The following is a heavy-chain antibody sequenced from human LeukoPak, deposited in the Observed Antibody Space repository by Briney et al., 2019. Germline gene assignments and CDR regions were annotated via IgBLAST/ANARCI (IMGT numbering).Heavy chain of an antibody. CDR1: GGSISSYY. Sequence: SETLSLTCTVSGGSISSYYWSWIRQPPGKGLEWIGYIYYSGSTNYNPSLKSRVTISVDTSKNQFSLKLSSVTAADTAVYYCARGIVADAFDIWGHGTMVTVSS. CDR2: IYYSGST. D-gene: IGHD3-22*01. J-gene: IGHJ3*02. CDR3: ARGIVADAFDI. V-gene: IGHV4-59*08.